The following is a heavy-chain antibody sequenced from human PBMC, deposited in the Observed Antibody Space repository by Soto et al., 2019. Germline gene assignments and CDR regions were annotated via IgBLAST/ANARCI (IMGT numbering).Heavy chain of an antibody. V-gene: IGHV4-34*01. Sequence: SETLSLTCAVYGGSFSRYHWSWIRQTPGKGLEWIGEINHLTTTNYNPSLKSRVIISLDTPKNQFSLKLSSVTAADTAVYYCVRGYDTALAAIFWGKGILVTVS. CDR2: INHLTTT. CDR3: VRGYDTALAAIF. J-gene: IGHJ4*02. CDR1: GGSFSRYH. D-gene: IGHD5-18*01.